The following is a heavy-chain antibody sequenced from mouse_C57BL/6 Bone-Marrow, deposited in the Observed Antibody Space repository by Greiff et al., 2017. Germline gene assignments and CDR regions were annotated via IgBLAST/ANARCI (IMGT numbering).Heavy chain of an antibody. CDR3: AGLELGDSSGDWYFDV. CDR2: IYPRDGST. CDR1: GYTFTSYD. J-gene: IGHJ1*03. V-gene: IGHV1-85*01. Sequence: QVQLKQSGPELVKPGASVKLSCKASGYTFTSYDINWVKQRPGQGLEWIGWIYPRDGSTKYNEKFKGKATLTVDTSSSTAYMELSSLTSEDSAVYFCAGLELGDSSGDWYFDVWGTGTTVTVSS. D-gene: IGHD1-1*01.